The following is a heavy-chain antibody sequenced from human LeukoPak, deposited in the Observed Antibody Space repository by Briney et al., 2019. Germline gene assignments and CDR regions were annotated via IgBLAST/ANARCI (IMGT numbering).Heavy chain of an antibody. D-gene: IGHD3-10*01. CDR1: GYTLTELS. V-gene: IGHV1-24*01. CDR3: TAHVYYYASGTLH. Sequence: ASVKVSCKVSGYTLTELSMHWVRQAPGKGLEWMGGFDPEDGETICAQKFQGRVTMTEDTYTDTAYMELSSLTSEDTAVYYCTAHVYYYASGTLHWGQGTLVTVSS. J-gene: IGHJ4*02. CDR2: FDPEDGET.